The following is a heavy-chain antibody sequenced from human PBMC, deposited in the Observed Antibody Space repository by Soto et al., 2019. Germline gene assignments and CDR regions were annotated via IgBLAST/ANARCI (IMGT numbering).Heavy chain of an antibody. V-gene: IGHV4-34*01. CDR2: INHSGST. Sequence: SETLSLTCAVYGGSFSGYYWSWIRQPPGKGLEWIGEINHSGSTNYNPSLKSRVTISVDTSKNEFSLKLSSVTAADTAIYYCARENPYMYGHGVVDYWGQGSLVTVSS. J-gene: IGHJ4*02. CDR3: ARENPYMYGHGVVDY. CDR1: GGSFSGYY. D-gene: IGHD4-17*01.